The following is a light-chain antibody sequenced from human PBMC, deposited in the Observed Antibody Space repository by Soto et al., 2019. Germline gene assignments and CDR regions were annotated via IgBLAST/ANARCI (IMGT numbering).Light chain of an antibody. CDR2: GAS. CDR1: QSVSFSY. CDR3: QQYGRSPPWT. V-gene: IGKV3-20*01. J-gene: IGKJ1*01. Sequence: EIVLTQSPGTLSLSPGERATLSCRASQSVSFSYLAWYQQKPGQAPRLLIYGASSRATGIPDRFSGSGSGTDFTLTISRLEPEDFAVSYCQQYGRSPPWTFGPGTKVEIK.